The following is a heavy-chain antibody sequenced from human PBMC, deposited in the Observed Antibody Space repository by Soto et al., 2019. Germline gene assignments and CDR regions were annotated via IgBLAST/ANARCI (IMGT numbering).Heavy chain of an antibody. D-gene: IGHD6-13*01. CDR1: GGTFSSYA. J-gene: IGHJ4*01. CDR2: ISPIFGTA. CDR3: AREDGRVRSWPLPDY. V-gene: IGHV1-69*13. Sequence: GASVKVSCKASGGTFSSYAISWVRQAPGQGLEWMGGISPIFGTANYAQKFQGRVTITADESTSTAYMELSSLRSEDTAVYYCAREDGRVRSWPLPDYWGHGTLVTVSS.